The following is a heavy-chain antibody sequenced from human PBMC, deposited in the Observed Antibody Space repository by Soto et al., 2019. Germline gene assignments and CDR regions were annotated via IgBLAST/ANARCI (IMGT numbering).Heavy chain of an antibody. V-gene: IGHV4-30-2*01. D-gene: IGHD3-16*01. Sequence: LSLTFAGSGXSISSGGYSWSWIRQPPGKGLEWIGYIYHSGSTYYNPSLKSRVTISVDRSKNQFSLKLSSVTAADTAVYYCARDGGYDGVGYWGQGTLVTVSS. CDR3: ARDGGYDGVGY. CDR2: IYHSGST. J-gene: IGHJ4*02. CDR1: GXSISSGGYS.